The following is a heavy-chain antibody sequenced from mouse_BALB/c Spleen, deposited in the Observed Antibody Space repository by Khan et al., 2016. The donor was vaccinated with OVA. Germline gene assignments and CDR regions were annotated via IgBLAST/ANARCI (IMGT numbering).Heavy chain of an antibody. D-gene: IGHD2-3*01. CDR1: GYTFTNYW. CDR3: TREGGDGSSFAY. Sequence: QVQLQQPGTELVRPGASVKLSCKASGYTFTNYWINWVKQRPGQGLEWIGNIYPSDSYTNYNQKFKDMATLTVDKSSSTAYMQLSSPASEDSAVYDGTREGGDGSSFAYWGQGTLVTVSA. CDR2: IYPSDSYT. V-gene: IGHV1-69*02. J-gene: IGHJ3*01.